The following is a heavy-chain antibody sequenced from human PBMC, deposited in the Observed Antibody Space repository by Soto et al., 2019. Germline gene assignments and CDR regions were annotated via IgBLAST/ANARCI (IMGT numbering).Heavy chain of an antibody. D-gene: IGHD2-21*01. CDR2: IKQDGSER. Sequence: GGSLRFSCAASGFTFGNYWMSWVRQAPGKGPEWVANIKQDGSERNYVDSVKGRFTISRDNAENSLYLQMNSLRVEDTGVYYCASARHIGPWGQGTLVTVS. CDR1: GFTFGNYW. V-gene: IGHV3-7*01. J-gene: IGHJ5*02. CDR3: ASARHIGP.